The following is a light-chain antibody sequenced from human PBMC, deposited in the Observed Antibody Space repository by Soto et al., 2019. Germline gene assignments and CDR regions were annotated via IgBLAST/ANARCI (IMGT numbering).Light chain of an antibody. Sequence: EIVLTQSPGTLSLSPGERATLSCRASQSVSSSYLAWYQQKAGQAPRLLNYGASSRATGIPDRLSGSGSGTDFTLTISRLEPEDFAVYYCQQYGDSPFTFGQGTKLEIK. CDR1: QSVSSSY. CDR3: QQYGDSPFT. J-gene: IGKJ2*01. V-gene: IGKV3-20*01. CDR2: GAS.